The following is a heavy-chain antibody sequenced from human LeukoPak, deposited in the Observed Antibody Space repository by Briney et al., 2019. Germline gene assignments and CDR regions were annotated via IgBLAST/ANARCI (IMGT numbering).Heavy chain of an antibody. D-gene: IGHD5-24*01. Sequence: PGGSLRLSCAASGFTFSSYSMNWVRQAPGKGLEWVSSISSSSSYIYYADSVKGRFTISRDNDKNSLYLQMSSLRAEDTAVYYCARGTDGYNYDQTYYFGYWGQGTLVTVSS. CDR2: ISSSSSYI. J-gene: IGHJ4*02. CDR3: ARGTDGYNYDQTYYFGY. V-gene: IGHV3-21*01. CDR1: GFTFSSYS.